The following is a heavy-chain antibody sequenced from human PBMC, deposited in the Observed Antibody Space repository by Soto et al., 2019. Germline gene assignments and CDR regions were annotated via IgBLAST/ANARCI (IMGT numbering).Heavy chain of an antibody. CDR3: ARGLSSYYYGMDV. CDR2: IYYSGST. V-gene: IGHV4-59*08. Sequence: PSETLSLTCTVSGGSISSYYWSWIRQPPGKGLEWIGYIYYSGSTNYNPSLKSRVTISVDTSKNQFSLKLSSVTAADTAVYYCARGLSSYYYGMDVWGQGTTVTVSS. D-gene: IGHD2-2*01. J-gene: IGHJ6*02. CDR1: GGSISSYY.